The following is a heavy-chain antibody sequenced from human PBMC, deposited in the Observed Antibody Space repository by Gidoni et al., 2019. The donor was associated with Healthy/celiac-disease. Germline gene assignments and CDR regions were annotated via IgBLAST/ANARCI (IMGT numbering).Heavy chain of an antibody. V-gene: IGHV5-51*01. CDR1: GYSFTSYW. D-gene: IGHD2-15*01. CDR3: ARGYCSGGSCYYVEYFQH. J-gene: IGHJ1*01. CDR2: IYPGDSDT. Sequence: EVQLVQSGAEVKKPGESLTISCKGSGYSFTSYWIGWVRQMPGKGLEWMGIIYPGDSDTRYSPSFQGQVTISADKSISTAYLQWSSLKASDTAMYYCARGYCSGGSCYYVEYFQHWGQGTLVTVSS.